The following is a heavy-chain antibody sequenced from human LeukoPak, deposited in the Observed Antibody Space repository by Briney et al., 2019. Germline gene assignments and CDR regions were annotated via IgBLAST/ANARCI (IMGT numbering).Heavy chain of an antibody. J-gene: IGHJ4*02. CDR1: GYTFTGYY. D-gene: IGHD3-10*01. V-gene: IGHV1-2*02. Sequence: ASVKVSCKASGYTFTGYYVHWVRQAPGQGLEWMGWINPNSGGTNYAQKFQGRVTMTRDTSISTAYMELSRLRSDDTAVYYCARVERFGELFSDYWGQGTLVTVSS. CDR2: INPNSGGT. CDR3: ARVERFGELFSDY.